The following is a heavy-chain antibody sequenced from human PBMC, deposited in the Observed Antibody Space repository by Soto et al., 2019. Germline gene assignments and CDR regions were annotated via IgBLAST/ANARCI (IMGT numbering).Heavy chain of an antibody. CDR3: ARDVWGHYDSSGPPNDYYYGMDV. CDR2: ISSSGSTI. CDR1: GFTFSSYE. V-gene: IGHV3-48*03. Sequence: GGSLRLSCAASGFTFSSYEMNWVRQAPGKGLEWVSYISSSGSTIYYADSVKGRFTISRDNAKNSLYLQMNSLRAEDTAVYYCARDVWGHYDSSGPPNDYYYGMDVWGQGTTVTVSS. J-gene: IGHJ6*02. D-gene: IGHD3-22*01.